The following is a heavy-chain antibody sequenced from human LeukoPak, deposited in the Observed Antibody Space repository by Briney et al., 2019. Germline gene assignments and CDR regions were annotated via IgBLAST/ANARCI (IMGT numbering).Heavy chain of an antibody. V-gene: IGHV4-39*07. Sequence: SETLSLTCTVSGASISSSTYYWGWIRQPPGTGLERIGCIYYSWRTYYNPSLKSRVPISVETSKNQFSLKLSSVNAADTAVYYCARDLSHLSYDYVWGSYRPGYFDYWGQGTLVTVSS. J-gene: IGHJ4*02. CDR3: ARDLSHLSYDYVWGSYRPGYFDY. CDR1: GASISSSTYY. D-gene: IGHD3-16*02. CDR2: IYYSWRT.